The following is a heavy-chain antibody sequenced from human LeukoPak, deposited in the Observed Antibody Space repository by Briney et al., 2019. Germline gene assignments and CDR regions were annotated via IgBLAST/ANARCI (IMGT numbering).Heavy chain of an antibody. Sequence: PGGSLRLSCAASGFTFSDYNMNWVRQAPGKGLEWVSYISSSRNTIHYADSVKARFTISRDNAKNSLDLQMNSLRAEDTAVYYCARQYRLLGMDVWGQGTTVTVSS. V-gene: IGHV3-48*01. CDR1: GFTFSDYN. CDR3: ARQYRLLGMDV. CDR2: ISSSRNTI. D-gene: IGHD2-2*01. J-gene: IGHJ6*02.